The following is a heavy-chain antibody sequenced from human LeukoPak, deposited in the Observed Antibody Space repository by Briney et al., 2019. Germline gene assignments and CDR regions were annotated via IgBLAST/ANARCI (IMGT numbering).Heavy chain of an antibody. V-gene: IGHV4-59*08. D-gene: IGHD5-24*01. CDR3: ARSRDGYISTFDY. CDR2: VFYTGRT. CDR1: GASLSRNS. Sequence: PSETLSLTCTVSGASLSRNSWSWIRQPPGKGLVWLGSVFYTGRTNYNPSLKRPITMSVDTSKNQFSLRLISVTAADTAVYYCARSRDGYISTFDYWGQGTLVTVSS. J-gene: IGHJ4*02.